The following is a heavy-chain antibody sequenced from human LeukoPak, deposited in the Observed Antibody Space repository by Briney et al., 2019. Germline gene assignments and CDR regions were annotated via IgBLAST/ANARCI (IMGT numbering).Heavy chain of an antibody. CDR2: IKQDGGET. J-gene: IGHJ4*02. Sequence: QPGGSLRLSCAASGFTFSTYWMTWVRQAPGKGLEWVANIKQDGGETYYVDSVKGRFTISRDNAKNSLYLQMNSLRAEDTAVYYCARDHWNDRPFDYWGQGTLVTVSS. D-gene: IGHD1-1*01. CDR1: GFTFSTYW. V-gene: IGHV3-7*01. CDR3: ARDHWNDRPFDY.